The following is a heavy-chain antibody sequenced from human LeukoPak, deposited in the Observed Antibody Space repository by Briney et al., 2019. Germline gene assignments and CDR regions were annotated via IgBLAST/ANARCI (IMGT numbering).Heavy chain of an antibody. V-gene: IGHV3-33*01. CDR1: GFIFSSYG. Sequence: GGSLRLSCAASGFIFSSYGMHWVRQAPGKGLEWVAVIWYDGSNKYYADSVKGRFTISRDNSKNTLYLQMNSLRAEDTAVYYCARDKYDILTGYDYYYYGMDVWGQGTTVTVSS. CDR2: IWYDGSNK. D-gene: IGHD3-9*01. CDR3: ARDKYDILTGYDYYYYGMDV. J-gene: IGHJ6*02.